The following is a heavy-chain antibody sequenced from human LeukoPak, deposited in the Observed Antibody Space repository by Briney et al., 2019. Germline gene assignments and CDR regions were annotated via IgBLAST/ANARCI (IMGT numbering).Heavy chain of an antibody. V-gene: IGHV3-21*01. CDR2: ISGSSSYI. CDR1: GFTFSSYS. CDR3: ARDHGSSWYARPGYFDY. Sequence: GGSLRLSCAASGFTFSSYSMNWVRQAPGKGLEWVSSISGSSSYIYYADSVEGRFTISRDNAKNSLYLQMNSLRAEDTAVYYCARDHGSSWYARPGYFDYWGQGTLVTVSS. D-gene: IGHD6-13*01. J-gene: IGHJ4*02.